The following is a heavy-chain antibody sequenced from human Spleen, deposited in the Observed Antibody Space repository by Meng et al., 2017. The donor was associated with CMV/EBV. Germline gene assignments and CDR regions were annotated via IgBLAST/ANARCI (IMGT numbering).Heavy chain of an antibody. D-gene: IGHD3-10*01. CDR2: IKQDGSEK. Sequence: ETLSLTCAASGFTFSSYWMSWVRQAPGKGLEWVANIKQDGSEKYYVDSVKGRFTISRDNAKNSLYLQMNSLRAEDTAVYYCARAEFVGGRWFGELSNPFDYWGQGTLVTVSS. J-gene: IGHJ4*02. CDR1: GFTFSSYW. V-gene: IGHV3-7*01. CDR3: ARAEFVGGRWFGELSNPFDY.